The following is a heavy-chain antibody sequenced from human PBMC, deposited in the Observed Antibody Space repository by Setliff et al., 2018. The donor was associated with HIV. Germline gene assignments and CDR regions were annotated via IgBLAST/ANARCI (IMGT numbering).Heavy chain of an antibody. CDR1: GVSISSSSYF. Sequence: PSETLSLTCAVSGVSISSSSYFWGWIRRPPGTGLDWIGSIYFSGSTYYNPSLESRVTISVDTPSNQFSLKLSSVTAADTALYYCARQNSGWGVGLYYFDYWGQGTLVTVS. J-gene: IGHJ4*02. CDR3: ARQNSGWGVGLYYFDY. D-gene: IGHD6-19*01. V-gene: IGHV4-39*01. CDR2: IYFSGST.